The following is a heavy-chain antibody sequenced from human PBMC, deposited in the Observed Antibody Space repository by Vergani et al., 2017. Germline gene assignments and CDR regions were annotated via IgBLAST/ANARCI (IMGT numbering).Heavy chain of an antibody. V-gene: IGHV4-59*01. Sequence: QVRLQESGPGLVKPSETLSLTCSVSGGSISGYYLRWIRQPPGKELEWIGYMYHSGSTNYNPSLETRVTISGDTSKNQFSLKLNSVTAADTAVDYCGRVADFYGLGSRLLDLWGQGILVTVSS. CDR2: MYHSGST. D-gene: IGHD3-10*01. CDR3: GRVADFYGLGSRLLDL. J-gene: IGHJ5*02. CDR1: GGSISGYY.